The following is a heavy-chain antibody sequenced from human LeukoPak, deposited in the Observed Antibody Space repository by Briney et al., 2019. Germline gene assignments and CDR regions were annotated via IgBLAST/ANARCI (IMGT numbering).Heavy chain of an antibody. J-gene: IGHJ4*02. CDR1: GSTFTSNW. Sequence: GASLQISCKTSGSTFTSNWIGWVRQLPGKGLEWMGIIYPDNSHTTYSPSLQGQVTISADKSISTAYLQWSSLKASDSAMYYCARQSRRTSGSTDLEYWGQGTLVTVSS. CDR3: ARQSRRTSGSTDLEY. CDR2: IYPDNSHT. D-gene: IGHD3-10*01. V-gene: IGHV5-51*01.